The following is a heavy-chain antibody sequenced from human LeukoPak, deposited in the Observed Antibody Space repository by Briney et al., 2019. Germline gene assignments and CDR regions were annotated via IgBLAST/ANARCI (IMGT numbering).Heavy chain of an antibody. CDR2: VNRDGSET. CDR3: ARNNGMDV. CDR1: GFALSSHW. Sequence: GGSLRLSCAASGFALSSHWMTWVRQVPGRGPEWVANVNRDGSETYYLDSVKGRFTISKDNAKNSLYLQMNSLRAEDTALYHCARNNGMDVWGQGTMVIVSS. V-gene: IGHV3-7*03. J-gene: IGHJ6*02.